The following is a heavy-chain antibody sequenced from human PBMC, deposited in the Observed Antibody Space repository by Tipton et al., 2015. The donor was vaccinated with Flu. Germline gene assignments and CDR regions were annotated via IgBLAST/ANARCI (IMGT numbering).Heavy chain of an antibody. CDR2: IYYSGST. D-gene: IGHD3-3*01. CDR1: GGSISSYY. J-gene: IGHJ4*02. V-gene: IGHV4-59*07. Sequence: TLSLTCTVSGGSISSYYWSWIRQPPGKGLEWIGYIYYSGSTNYNPSLKSRVTISVDTSKNQFSLKLSSVTAADTAVYYCARASGVLEWRSWTFDSWGRGTLVTVSS. CDR3: ARASGVLEWRSWTFDS.